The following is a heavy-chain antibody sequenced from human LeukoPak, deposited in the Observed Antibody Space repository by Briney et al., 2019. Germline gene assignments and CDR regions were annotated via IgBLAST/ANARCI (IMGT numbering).Heavy chain of an antibody. J-gene: IGHJ4*02. CDR3: AREAGYSGYDSDY. CDR2: ISYDGSNK. V-gene: IGHV3-30*03. CDR1: GFTFSSYG. D-gene: IGHD5-12*01. Sequence: GGSLRLSCAASGFTFSSYGMHWVRQAPGKGLEWAAVISYDGSNKYYADSVKGRFTISRDNSKNTLYLQMNSLRAEDTAVYYCAREAGYSGYDSDYWGQGTLVTVSS.